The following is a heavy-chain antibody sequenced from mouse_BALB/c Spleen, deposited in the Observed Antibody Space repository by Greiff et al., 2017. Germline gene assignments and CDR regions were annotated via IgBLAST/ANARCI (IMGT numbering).Heavy chain of an antibody. Sequence: DLVKPGASVKLSCKASGYTFTSYWINWIKQRPGQGLEWIGRIAPGSGSTYYNEMFKGKATLTVDTSSSTAYIQLSSLSSEDSAVYFCARKGTPYYFDYWGQGTTLTVSS. CDR1: GYTFTSYW. V-gene: IGHV1S41*01. J-gene: IGHJ2*01. CDR2: IAPGSGST. CDR3: ARKGTPYYFDY. D-gene: IGHD3-3*01.